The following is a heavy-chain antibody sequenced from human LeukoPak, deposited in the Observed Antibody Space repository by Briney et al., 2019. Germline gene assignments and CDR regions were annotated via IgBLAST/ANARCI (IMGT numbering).Heavy chain of an antibody. V-gene: IGHV4-39*01. CDR2: IYYSGST. CDR1: IFSNYG. D-gene: IGHD3-22*01. J-gene: IGHJ4*02. CDR3: ARSLKITMIVVGFDY. Sequence: IFSNYGMNWIRQPPGKGLEWIGSIYYSGSTYYNPSLKSRVTISVDTSKNQFSLKLSSVTAADTAVYYCARSLKITMIVVGFDYWGQGTLVTVSS.